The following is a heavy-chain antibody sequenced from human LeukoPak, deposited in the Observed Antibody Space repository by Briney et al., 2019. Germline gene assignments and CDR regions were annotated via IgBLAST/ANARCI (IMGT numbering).Heavy chain of an antibody. D-gene: IGHD5-24*01. V-gene: IGHV4-59*01. CDR2: IYYSGST. J-gene: IGHJ4*02. CDR3: ARKEIYMYYFDY. CDR1: GGSISSYY. Sequence: SETLSLTCTVSGGSISSYYWSWIRQPPGKGLEWIGYIYYSGSTNYNPSLKSRVTISVDTSKNQFSLKLSSVTAADTAVYYCARKEIYMYYFDYWGQGTLVTVS.